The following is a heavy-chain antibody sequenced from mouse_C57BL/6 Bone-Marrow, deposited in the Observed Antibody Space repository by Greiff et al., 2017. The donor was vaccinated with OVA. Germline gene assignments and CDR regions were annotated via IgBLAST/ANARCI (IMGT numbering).Heavy chain of an antibody. D-gene: IGHD1-1*01. V-gene: IGHV1-7*01. Sequence: QVQLQQSGAELAKPGASVKLSCKASGYNFNSYWMHWVKQRPGQGLEWIGNINPSSGYTKYNQKFKDKATLTADKSASTSYMQLSSLTYEDSAVYYAARRDYCGSSLYYFDYWGQGTTLTDSS. CDR1: GYNFNSYW. CDR3: ARRDYCGSSLYYFDY. CDR2: INPSSGYT. J-gene: IGHJ2*01.